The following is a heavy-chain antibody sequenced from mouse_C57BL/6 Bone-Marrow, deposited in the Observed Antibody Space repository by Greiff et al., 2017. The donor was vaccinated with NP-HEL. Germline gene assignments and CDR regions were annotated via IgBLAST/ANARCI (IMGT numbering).Heavy chain of an antibody. Sequence: EVKLVESGGGLVQPGGSLKLSCAASGFTFSDYGMAWVRQAPRKGPEWVAFISNLAYSIYYADTVTGRFTISRENAKNTLYLEMSSLRSEDTAMYYCARLYYGDDCWYFDVWGTGTTVTVSS. D-gene: IGHD2-2*01. CDR3: ARLYYGDDCWYFDV. J-gene: IGHJ1*03. CDR2: ISNLAYSI. CDR1: GFTFSDYG. V-gene: IGHV5-15*01.